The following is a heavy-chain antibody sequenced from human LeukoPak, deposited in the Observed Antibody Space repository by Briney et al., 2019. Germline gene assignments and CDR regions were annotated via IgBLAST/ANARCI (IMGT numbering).Heavy chain of an antibody. CDR2: MHHSGNT. Sequence: PSETLSLTCTVSGSSISSGYYWGWIRQPPGKGLEWIGNMHHSGNTYYSPSLRSRVTISVDTSKNQFSLKLSSVTAADTAVYYCARELVAGDRLFDYWGQGTLVTVSS. J-gene: IGHJ4*02. V-gene: IGHV4-38-2*02. D-gene: IGHD6-19*01. CDR1: GSSISSGYY. CDR3: ARELVAGDRLFDY.